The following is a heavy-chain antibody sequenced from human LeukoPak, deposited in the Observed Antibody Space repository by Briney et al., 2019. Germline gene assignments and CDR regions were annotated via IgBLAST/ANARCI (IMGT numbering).Heavy chain of an antibody. CDR2: INPNSGGT. V-gene: IGHV1-2*02. D-gene: IGHD2-2*01. J-gene: IGHJ5*02. CDR1: GYTFTGYC. CDR3: ALIVVVPAAISDWFDP. Sequence: GASVKVSCKASGYTFTGYCMHWVRQAPGQGLEWMGWINPNSGGTNYAQKFQGRVTMTRDTSISTAYMELSRLRSDDTAVYYCALIVVVPAAISDWFDPWGQGTLVTVSS.